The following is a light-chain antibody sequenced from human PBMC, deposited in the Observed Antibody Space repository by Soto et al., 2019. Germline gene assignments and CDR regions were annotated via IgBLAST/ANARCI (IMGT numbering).Light chain of an antibody. CDR3: QQYNNWPYT. CDR2: GVS. V-gene: IGKV3-15*01. Sequence: EIVMTQSPATLSVSPGERATLSCRASQRVSSNFAWYRPKPGQAPTLLIYGVSTRATGIPARFSGSGSGTEFTLTISSLQSEDFAVYYCQQYNNWPYTFGQGTKLEIK. J-gene: IGKJ2*01. CDR1: QRVSSN.